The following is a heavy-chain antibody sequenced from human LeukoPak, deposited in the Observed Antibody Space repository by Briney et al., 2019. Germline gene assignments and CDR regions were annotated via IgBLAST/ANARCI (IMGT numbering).Heavy chain of an antibody. J-gene: IGHJ4*02. CDR2: IIPIFGTA. CDR3: ASFRISSGWYFDY. CDR1: GGTFSSYA. Sequence: ASVKVSCKASGGTFSSYAISWVRQAPGQGLEWMGGIIPIFGTANYAQKFQGRVAITADKSTSTAYMELSSLRSEGTAVYYCASFRISSGWYFDYWGQGTLVTVSS. D-gene: IGHD6-19*01. V-gene: IGHV1-69*06.